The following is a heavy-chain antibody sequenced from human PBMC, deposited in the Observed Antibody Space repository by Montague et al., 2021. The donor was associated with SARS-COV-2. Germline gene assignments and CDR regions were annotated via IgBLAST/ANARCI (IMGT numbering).Heavy chain of an antibody. J-gene: IGHJ6*03. Sequence: SETLSLTCAVYGESFSGHYWTWIRQPPGKGLEWIGEIYHTGSTNYNPSLKSRVTISVDTSKNQFSLKLRSVTAADTAVYYCARGRIELSMIVVVMTGASYYLDFWGKGTTVTVPS. CDR1: GESFSGHY. D-gene: IGHD3-22*01. CDR3: ARGRIELSMIVVVMTGASYYLDF. V-gene: IGHV4-34*01. CDR2: IYHTGST.